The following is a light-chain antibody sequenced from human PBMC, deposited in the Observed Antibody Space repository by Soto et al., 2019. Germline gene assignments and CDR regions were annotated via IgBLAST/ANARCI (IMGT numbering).Light chain of an antibody. J-gene: IGLJ1*01. CDR2: DVS. CDR1: SSDVGGHDF. V-gene: IGLV2-14*03. CDR3: ASYTSRSTLV. Sequence: QSALTQPASVSGSPGQSITISCTGSSSDVGGHDFVSWYQPHPGKAPRLMIVDVSNRPSAVSNRFSGSNSGNTASLTSSGLQAEDEGDYYCASYTSRSTLVFGTGTKVTVL.